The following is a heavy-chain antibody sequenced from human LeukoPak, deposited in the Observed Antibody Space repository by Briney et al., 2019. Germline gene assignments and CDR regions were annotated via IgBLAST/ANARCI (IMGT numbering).Heavy chain of an antibody. CDR1: GFTFSDYY. D-gene: IGHD3-22*01. CDR3: AREGRGYRGLDC. Sequence: GGSLRLSCAVSGFTFSDYYMSWIRQAPGKGLECISYISGSGTTIYYADSVKGRFTISRDNAKNSLSLQMNSLRAEDTAVYYCAREGRGYRGLDCWGQGSLVTVSS. J-gene: IGHJ4*02. CDR2: ISGSGTTI. V-gene: IGHV3-11*01.